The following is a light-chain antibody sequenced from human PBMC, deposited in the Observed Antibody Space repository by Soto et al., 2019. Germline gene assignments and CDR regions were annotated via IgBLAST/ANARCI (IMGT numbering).Light chain of an antibody. Sequence: QSVLTQPASVSGSPGQSITISCTGTSSDVGGYNYVSWFQHHPGKAPKLIIYEVSYRPSGVSNRFSGSKSGDTASLTISGLQAEDEADYYCCSYAGSYTFNVVFGGGTQLTVL. V-gene: IGLV2-14*01. CDR1: SSDVGGYNY. J-gene: IGLJ2*01. CDR2: EVS. CDR3: CSYAGSYTFNVV.